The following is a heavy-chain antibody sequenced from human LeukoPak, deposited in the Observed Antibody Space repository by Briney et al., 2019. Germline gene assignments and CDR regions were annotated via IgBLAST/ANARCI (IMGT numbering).Heavy chain of an antibody. CDR2: INPNSGGT. D-gene: IGHD1-20*01. CDR1: GYTFTSYY. CDR3: ARDRITGTPYDAFDI. Sequence: ASVRVSCKASGYTFTSYYMHWVRQAPGQGLEWMGWINPNSGGTNYAQKFQGRVTMTRDTSISTAYMELSRLRSDDTAVYYCARDRITGTPYDAFDIWGQGTMVTVSS. J-gene: IGHJ3*02. V-gene: IGHV1-2*02.